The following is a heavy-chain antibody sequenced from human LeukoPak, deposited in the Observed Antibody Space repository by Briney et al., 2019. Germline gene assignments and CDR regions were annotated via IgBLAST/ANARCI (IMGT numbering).Heavy chain of an antibody. D-gene: IGHD5-24*01. CDR2: IASDSTI. J-gene: IGHJ4*02. Sequence: PGGSLRLSCVASGFILSTSEMNWVRQAPGKGLEWVSFIASDSTIYYADSVRGRFTLSRDNAKNTLYLQMNSLRAEDTAVYYCARGVTRWLQLGLFDYWGQGTLVTVSS. V-gene: IGHV3-48*03. CDR3: ARGVTRWLQLGLFDY. CDR1: GFILSTSE.